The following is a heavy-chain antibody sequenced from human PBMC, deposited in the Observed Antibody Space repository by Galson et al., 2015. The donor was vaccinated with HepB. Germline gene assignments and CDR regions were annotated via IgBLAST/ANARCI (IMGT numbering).Heavy chain of an antibody. D-gene: IGHD2-8*01. CDR1: GFTFSSYA. Sequence: SLRLSCAASGFTFSSYAMSWVRQAPGKGLEWVSAISGSGGSTYYADSVKGRFTISRDNSKNTLYLQMNSLRAEDTAVYYCAKDFPPIMVYAHSSPRQLYYYYYGMDVWGQGTTVTVSS. CDR2: ISGSGGST. J-gene: IGHJ6*02. V-gene: IGHV3-23*01. CDR3: AKDFPPIMVYAHSSPRQLYYYYYGMDV.